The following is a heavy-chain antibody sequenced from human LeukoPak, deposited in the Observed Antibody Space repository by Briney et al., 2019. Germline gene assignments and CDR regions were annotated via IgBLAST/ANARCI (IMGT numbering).Heavy chain of an antibody. J-gene: IGHJ3*02. V-gene: IGHV3-21*01. CDR3: ARGWANGRLLFTDAFDI. CDR2: ISSSSSYI. Sequence: GGSLRLSCAASGFTFSSYSMNWVRQAPGKGLEWVSSISSSSSYIYYADSVKGRFTISRDNAKNSLYLQMNSLRAEDTAVYYCARGWANGRLLFTDAFDIWGQGTMVTVSS. CDR1: GFTFSSYS. D-gene: IGHD2-8*01.